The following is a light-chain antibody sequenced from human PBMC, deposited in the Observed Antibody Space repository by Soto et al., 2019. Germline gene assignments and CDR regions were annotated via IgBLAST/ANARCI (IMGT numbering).Light chain of an antibody. Sequence: DIQMTQSPSTLSASVGDRVTITCRASQSISNWLAWYQQKPGKAPKLLIYYASSLASGVPTRFSGSGSGTEYTLTIRRLQPVDFATYYCQQYNRSPWTFGQGTKVEIK. CDR3: QQYNRSPWT. V-gene: IGKV1-5*01. CDR1: QSISNW. CDR2: YAS. J-gene: IGKJ1*01.